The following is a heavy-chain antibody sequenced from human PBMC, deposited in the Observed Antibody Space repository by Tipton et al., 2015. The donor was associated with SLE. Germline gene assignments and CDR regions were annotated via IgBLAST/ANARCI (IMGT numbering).Heavy chain of an antibody. CDR2: INHRGST. Sequence: LRLSCAVYGGSFSGYYWSWIRQPPGKGLEWIGEINHRGSTNYNPSLKNRVTISVDRSKKQFSLKLRSVTAADTAVYYCAGCGGGSCYAYWGRGTPVPVSS. CDR3: AGCGGGSCYAY. V-gene: IGHV4-34*01. D-gene: IGHD2-15*01. J-gene: IGHJ4*02. CDR1: GGSFSGYY.